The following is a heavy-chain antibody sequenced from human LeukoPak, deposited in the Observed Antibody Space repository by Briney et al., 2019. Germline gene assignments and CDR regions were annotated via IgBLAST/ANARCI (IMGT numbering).Heavy chain of an antibody. V-gene: IGHV3-73*01. D-gene: IGHD3-22*01. CDR3: TRHGYDSSDYYATLDY. CDR1: GFTFSGSA. CDR2: IRSKANSYAT. J-gene: IGHJ4*02. Sequence: GGSLKLSCAAFGFTFSGSAMHWVRQASGKGLEWVCRIRSKANSYATAYAASVKGRFTTSRDDSKNTAYMQMNSLKTEDTAVYYCTRHGYDSSDYYATLDYWGQGTLVTVSS.